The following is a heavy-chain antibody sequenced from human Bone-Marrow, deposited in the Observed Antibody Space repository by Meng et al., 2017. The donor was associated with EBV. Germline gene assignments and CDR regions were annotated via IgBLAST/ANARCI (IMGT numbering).Heavy chain of an antibody. CDR1: GGSISSSSYY. V-gene: IGHV4-39*07. Sequence: QRRLKESRPGLVKPSETLSLTCTVSGGSISSSSYYWGWIRQPPGKGLEWIGSIYYSGSTYYNPSLKSRVTISVDTSKNQFSLKLSSVTAADTAVYYCARTPRSSSHLFDYWGQGTLVTVSS. CDR2: IYYSGST. CDR3: ARTPRSSSHLFDY. J-gene: IGHJ4*02. D-gene: IGHD6-13*01.